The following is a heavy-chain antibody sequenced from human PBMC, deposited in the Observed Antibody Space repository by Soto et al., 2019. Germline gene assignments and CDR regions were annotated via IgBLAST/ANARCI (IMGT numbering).Heavy chain of an antibody. CDR1: GGSIRSNY. D-gene: IGHD1-26*01. J-gene: IGHJ6*02. CDR3: ARGGASGFGMDV. Sequence: PSETLSLTCNVSGGSIRSNYWSWIRQPAGKALEWIGRIYTSGTTNYNPSLKSRATMLIDTSKNQFSLILSSVTAADTGVYYCARGGASGFGMDVWGQGTTVTVSS. V-gene: IGHV4-4*07. CDR2: IYTSGTT.